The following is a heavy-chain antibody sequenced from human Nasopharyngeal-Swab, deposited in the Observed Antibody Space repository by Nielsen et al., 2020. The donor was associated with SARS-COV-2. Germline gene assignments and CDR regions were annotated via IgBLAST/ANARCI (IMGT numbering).Heavy chain of an antibody. CDR1: GFSFNNYA. V-gene: IGHV3-23*03. CDR2: IYSGGSTT. Sequence: GESLKISCAASGFSFNNYAMSWIRQDPGRGLEWVSLIYSGGSTTFYADSVKGRFTISRDNSRNTLYLQMNSLRAEDTAIYYCAKDIGYCGDSRDCVDPWGQGTLVTVSS. CDR3: AKDIGYCGDSRDCVDP. J-gene: IGHJ5*02. D-gene: IGHD2-15*01.